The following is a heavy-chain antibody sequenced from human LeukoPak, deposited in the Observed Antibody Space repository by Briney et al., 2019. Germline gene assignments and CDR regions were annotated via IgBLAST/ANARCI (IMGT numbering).Heavy chain of an antibody. V-gene: IGHV4-59*01. CDR1: GGSISSYY. D-gene: IGHD6-13*01. CDR2: IYYSGST. CDR3: ASPGIVAAGTDRGFDY. J-gene: IGHJ4*02. Sequence: PSETLSLTCTVSGGSISSYYWSWIRQPPGKGMEWIGFIYYSGSTHYTPSLKSRVTISVDTSKNQFSLRLSSVIAADTAVYYCASPGIVAAGTDRGFDYWGQGILVTVSS.